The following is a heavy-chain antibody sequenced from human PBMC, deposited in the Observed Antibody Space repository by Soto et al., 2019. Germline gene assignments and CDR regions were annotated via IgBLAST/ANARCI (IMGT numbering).Heavy chain of an antibody. CDR2: IIPVLDLA. CDR3: ARGGKLGGDLDV. CDR1: GGTFNRET. J-gene: IGHJ6*04. Sequence: QAQLVQSGAEVKKPGSSVKFSCKASGGTFNRETFSWVRQAPGQGLQWMGRIIPVLDLADYAQKFQGRVTITADTSTTTVYLDLSCLGSDDSAVYYCARGGKLGGDLDVWGKGTPVIVSS. D-gene: IGHD3-10*01. V-gene: IGHV1-69*02.